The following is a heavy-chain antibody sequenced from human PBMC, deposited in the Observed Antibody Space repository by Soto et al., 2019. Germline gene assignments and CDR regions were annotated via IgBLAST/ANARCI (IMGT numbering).Heavy chain of an antibody. Sequence: ASVKVXCKVSGYTLTELSMHWVRQAPGKGLEWMGGFDPEDGETIYAQKFQGRVTMTEDTSTDTAYMELSSLRSEDTAVYYCATDHFYYDILTGYYHYFDYWGQGTLVTVSS. CDR3: ATDHFYYDILTGYYHYFDY. D-gene: IGHD3-9*01. CDR1: GYTLTELS. V-gene: IGHV1-24*01. J-gene: IGHJ4*02. CDR2: FDPEDGET.